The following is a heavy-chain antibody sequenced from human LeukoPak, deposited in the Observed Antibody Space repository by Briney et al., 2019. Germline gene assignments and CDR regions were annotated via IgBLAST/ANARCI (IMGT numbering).Heavy chain of an antibody. CDR3: ATNDGGNSEGLNDY. V-gene: IGHV4-34*01. Sequence: SETLSLTCAVYGGSFSGYYWSWIRQPPGKGLEWIGEINHSGSTNYNPSLKSRATISVDTSKNQFSLKLSSVTAADTAVYYCATNDGGNSEGLNDYWGQGTLVTVSS. CDR2: INHSGST. CDR1: GGSFSGYY. D-gene: IGHD4-23*01. J-gene: IGHJ4*02.